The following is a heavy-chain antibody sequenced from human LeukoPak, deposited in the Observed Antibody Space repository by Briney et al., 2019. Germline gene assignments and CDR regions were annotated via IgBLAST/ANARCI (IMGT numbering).Heavy chain of an antibody. CDR1: GASISSYY. D-gene: IGHD2-21*01. CDR2: IYYTGST. V-gene: IGHV4-59*01. J-gene: IGHJ4*02. CDR3: ARDFPLAY. Sequence: SETLSLTCTVSGASISSYYWSWIRQPPGKGLEWIEYIYYTGSTKYNPSLKSRVTISEDTSKNQFSLKLSSVTAADTAVYYCARDFPLAYWGQGTLVTVSS.